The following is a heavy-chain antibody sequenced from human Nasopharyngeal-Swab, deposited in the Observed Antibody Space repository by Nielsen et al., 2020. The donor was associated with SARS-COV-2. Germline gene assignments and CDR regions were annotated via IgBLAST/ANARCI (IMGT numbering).Heavy chain of an antibody. CDR1: GFTFDNYE. V-gene: IGHV3-48*03. CDR2: ISTSGATI. D-gene: IGHD6-19*01. CDR3: ARASRGWS. Sequence: GGSLRLSCAASGFTFDNYEMNWVRHAPGKGLEWVSYISTSGATIHYADSVRGRFTISRDNAKKSLHLQMNSLRAEDTAVYYCARASRGWSWGQGTPVTVSS. J-gene: IGHJ5*02.